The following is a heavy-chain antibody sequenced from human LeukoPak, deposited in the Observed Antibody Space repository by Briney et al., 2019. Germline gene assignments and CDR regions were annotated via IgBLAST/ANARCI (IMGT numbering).Heavy chain of an antibody. CDR1: GLTYSDYY. J-gene: IGHJ5*02. Sequence: KTGGSLRLSCAASGLTYSDYYMRWIRQAPGKGLEWVSYISTSSSYTNYGDSVKGRFTISRDNAKKSLYLQMNSLRAEDTAVYYRAGVGVETPRNNWFDPWGQGTLVTVSS. CDR3: AGVGVETPRNNWFDP. CDR2: ISTSSSYT. V-gene: IGHV3-11*06.